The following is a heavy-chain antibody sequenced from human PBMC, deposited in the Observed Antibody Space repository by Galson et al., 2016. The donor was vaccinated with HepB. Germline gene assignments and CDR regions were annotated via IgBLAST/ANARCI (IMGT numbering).Heavy chain of an antibody. CDR1: GFTFSTYA. CDR2: IYYDGSKK. J-gene: IGHJ6*02. Sequence: SLRLSCAASGFTFSTYAMHWVRQAPGKGLEWVAFIYYDGSKKYYADSVKGRFTISRDNSKSTLYLQMNSLRAEGTAAYYCARDGRVREWLKKFYYYGMDVWGQGTTVTVSS. V-gene: IGHV3-30*03. D-gene: IGHD3-3*01. CDR3: ARDGRVREWLKKFYYYGMDV.